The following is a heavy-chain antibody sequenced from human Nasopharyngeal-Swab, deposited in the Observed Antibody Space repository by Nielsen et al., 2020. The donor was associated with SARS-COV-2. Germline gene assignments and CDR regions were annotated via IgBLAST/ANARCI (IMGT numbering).Heavy chain of an antibody. V-gene: IGHV1-18*01. Sequence: ASVKVSCKASGYSLMSQAMHWVRQAPGQGLEWMGWVSANSGNTYYAQKFQGRVTMTRDTSMSTAHMDLRSLGSDDTAVYYCARDVSYKFDTWGQGTLVTVSS. CDR3: ARDVSYKFDT. CDR2: VSANSGNT. CDR1: GYSLMSQA. D-gene: IGHD1-14*01. J-gene: IGHJ5*02.